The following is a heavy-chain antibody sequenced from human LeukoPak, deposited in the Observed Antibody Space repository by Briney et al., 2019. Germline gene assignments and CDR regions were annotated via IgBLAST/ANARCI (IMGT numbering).Heavy chain of an antibody. CDR1: GGSFSVYY. J-gene: IGHJ6*03. V-gene: IGHV4-34*01. D-gene: IGHD2-2*01. CDR3: ARGRGVNCSSTSCYNLYYYYYYMDV. CDR2: TNHSGST. Sequence: SETLSLTCAVYGGSFSVYYWSWIRQPPGKGLEWIGETNHSGSTNYNPSLKSRVTISVDTSKNQFSSKLSSVTAADTAVYYCARGRGVNCSSTSCYNLYYYYYYMDVWGKGTTVTLSS.